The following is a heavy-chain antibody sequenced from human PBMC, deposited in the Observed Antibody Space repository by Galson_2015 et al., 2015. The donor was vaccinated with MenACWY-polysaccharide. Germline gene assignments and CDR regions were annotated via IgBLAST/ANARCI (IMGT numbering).Heavy chain of an antibody. V-gene: IGHV1-2*02. J-gene: IGHJ4*02. CDR1: GYTFSGYP. CDR2: IHPNSGGT. D-gene: IGHD3-10*01. CDR3: RRGGYGTGSGSY. Sequence: SCKASGYTFSGYPIHWVRQAPGPGLEWMGWIHPNSGGTTFAQKFQGRVTMTRDTSVSTVYMELNSLRSDDTAVYHCRRGGYGTGSGSYWGQGTLVTVSS.